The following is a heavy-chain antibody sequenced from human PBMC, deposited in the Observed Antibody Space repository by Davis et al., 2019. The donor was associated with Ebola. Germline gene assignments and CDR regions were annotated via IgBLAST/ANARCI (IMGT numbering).Heavy chain of an antibody. V-gene: IGHV1-69*13. CDR1: GGTFSSYA. CDR2: IIPIFGTA. J-gene: IGHJ6*02. Sequence: SVKVSCKASGGTFSSYAISWVRQAPGQGLEWMGGIIPIFGTANYAQKFQGRVTITADESTSTAYMELSSLRSEDTAVYYCARDQVAGDYYYYYGMDVWGQGTTVTVSS. CDR3: ARDQVAGDYYYYYGMDV. D-gene: IGHD6-19*01.